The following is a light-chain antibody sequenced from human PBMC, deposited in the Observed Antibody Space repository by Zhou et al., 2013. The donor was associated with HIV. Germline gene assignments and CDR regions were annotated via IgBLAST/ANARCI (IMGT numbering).Light chain of an antibody. CDR3: QQSSSTPPT. CDR2: GSS. Sequence: DIQMTQSPSTLSASVGDRVTITCRASQSISSWLAWYQQKPGKAPKLLIYGSSNLQSGVPSRFSGSGSGTEFTLSINNLQPEDFATYYCQQSSSTPPTFGQGTRLEI. V-gene: IGKV1-39*01. J-gene: IGKJ5*01. CDR1: QSISSW.